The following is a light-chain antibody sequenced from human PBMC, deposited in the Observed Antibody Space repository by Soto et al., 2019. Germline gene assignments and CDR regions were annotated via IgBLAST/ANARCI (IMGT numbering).Light chain of an antibody. CDR2: GAS. J-gene: IGKJ1*01. V-gene: IGKV3-15*01. CDR3: QQYNKWPLT. CDR1: QSVGPN. Sequence: EIVFTQSPATLSVSPGDSASLSCRASQSVGPNLVWYQQRFGQAPRLLIYGASTRATGIPVRFSGSASGTEFTLTISSLQSEDFTVYYCQQYNKWPLTFGQGTKVDI.